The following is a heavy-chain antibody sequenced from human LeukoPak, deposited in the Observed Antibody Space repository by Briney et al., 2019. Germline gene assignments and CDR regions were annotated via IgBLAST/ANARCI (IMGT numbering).Heavy chain of an antibody. J-gene: IGHJ5*02. D-gene: IGHD1-26*01. Sequence: PSETLSLTCTVSGGSISSYYWGWIRQPPGKGLEWIGSIYYSGSTYYNPSLKSRVTISVDTSKNQFSLKLSSVTAADTAVYYCARDIVGATSWFDPWGQGTLVTVSS. CDR1: GGSISSYY. V-gene: IGHV4-39*07. CDR2: IYYSGST. CDR3: ARDIVGATSWFDP.